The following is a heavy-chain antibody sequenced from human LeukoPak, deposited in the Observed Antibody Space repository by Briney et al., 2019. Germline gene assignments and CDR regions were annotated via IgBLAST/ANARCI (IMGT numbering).Heavy chain of an antibody. V-gene: IGHV1-24*01. CDR2: FDPEDGET. J-gene: IGHJ4*02. CDR3: ATWGSGWYRGDYFDY. CDR1: GYTLTELS. Sequence: GASVKVSCKVSGYTLTELSMHWVRQAPGKGLEWMGGFDPEDGETIYAQKFQVRVTMTEDTSTDTAYMELSSLRSEDTAVYYCATWGSGWYRGDYFDYWGQGTLVTVSS. D-gene: IGHD6-19*01.